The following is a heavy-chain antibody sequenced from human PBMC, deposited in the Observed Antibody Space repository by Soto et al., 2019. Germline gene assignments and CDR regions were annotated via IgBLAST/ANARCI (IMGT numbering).Heavy chain of an antibody. CDR2: TRSNGEYT. Sequence: EVQVLESGGGLVQPGGSLRLSCAGSGFTFSSFAMTWVRQAPGKGLEWVSTTRSNGEYTYYTDSVKGRFTVSRDNSKNARFLEMSSLRAEDTAIYYCAKDSQSVSVSAARVYGMDVWGQGTTVTVSS. CDR3: AKDSQSVSVSAARVYGMDV. J-gene: IGHJ6*02. V-gene: IGHV3-23*01. D-gene: IGHD2-2*01. CDR1: GFTFSSFA.